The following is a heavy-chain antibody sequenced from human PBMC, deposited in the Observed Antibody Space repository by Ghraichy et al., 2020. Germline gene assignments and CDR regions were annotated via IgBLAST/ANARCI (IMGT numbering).Heavy chain of an antibody. D-gene: IGHD3-9*01. V-gene: IGHV3-73*01. J-gene: IGHJ4*02. CDR1: GFTFSGSA. Sequence: GESLNISCAASGFTFSGSAMHWVRQASGKGLEWVGRIRSKANSYATAYAASVKGRFTISRDDSKNTAYLQMNSLKTEDTAVYYCTRLVSSENYDILTGYPKGGDYWGQGTLVTVSS. CDR2: IRSKANSYAT. CDR3: TRLVSSENYDILTGYPKGGDY.